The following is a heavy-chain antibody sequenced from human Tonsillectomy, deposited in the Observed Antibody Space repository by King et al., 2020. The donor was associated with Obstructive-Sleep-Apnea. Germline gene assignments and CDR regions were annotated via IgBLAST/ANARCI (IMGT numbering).Heavy chain of an antibody. V-gene: IGHV4-34*01. CDR3: ARGANYYGSGSYYRRVNWFDP. D-gene: IGHD3-10*01. Sequence: VQLQQWGAGLLKPSETLSLTCAVYGGSFSGYYWSWIRQPPGKGLEWIGEINHSGSTNYNPALKSRVTITVDTSKTQFSLKLSSVPAADTAVYYCARGANYYGSGSYYRRVNWFDPWGQGTLVTVSS. J-gene: IGHJ5*02. CDR1: GGSFSGYY. CDR2: INHSGST.